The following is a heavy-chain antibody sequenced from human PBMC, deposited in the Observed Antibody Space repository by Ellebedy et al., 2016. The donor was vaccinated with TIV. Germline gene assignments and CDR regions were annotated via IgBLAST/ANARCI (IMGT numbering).Heavy chain of an antibody. CDR1: GYTFSNYW. CDR3: ARGRSSSTPDH. J-gene: IGHJ4*02. D-gene: IGHD6-13*01. Sequence: GESLKISCEGSGYTFSNYWIPFVRQLPGKGLERLGMVYAGDSATRYSQSFQGQVTISADNSVSTAYLHWNSLRPADRAMSYCARGRSSSTPDHWGQGTLVFVSS. V-gene: IGHV5-51*01. CDR2: VYAGDSAT.